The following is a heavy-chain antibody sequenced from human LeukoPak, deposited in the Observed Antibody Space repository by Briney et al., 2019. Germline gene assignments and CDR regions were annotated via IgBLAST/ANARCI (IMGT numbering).Heavy chain of an antibody. CDR3: ARVGVGAARGAFDI. J-gene: IGHJ3*02. CDR2: ISSSSSYI. Sequence: GGSLRLSCAASGFTFSSYSMNWVRQAPGKGLEWVSSISSSSSYIYYADSVKGRFTISRDNAKNSLYLQMNSLRAEDTAVYYCARVGVGAARGAFDIWGQGTMVTVSS. D-gene: IGHD1-26*01. CDR1: GFTFSSYS. V-gene: IGHV3-21*01.